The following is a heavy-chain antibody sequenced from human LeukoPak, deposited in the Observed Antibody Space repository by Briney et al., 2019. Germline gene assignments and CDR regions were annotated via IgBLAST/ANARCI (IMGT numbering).Heavy chain of an antibody. V-gene: IGHV4-30-4*08. D-gene: IGHD6-13*01. J-gene: IGHJ4*02. Sequence: PSETLSLTCTVSGGSISSGDYYWIWIRQPPGKGLEWIGYIYYSGSTYYNPSLKSRVTISVDTSKNQFSLKLSSVTAADTAVYYCARKPIVSSAWYYFDYWGQGTLVTVSS. CDR2: IYYSGST. CDR1: GGSISSGDYY. CDR3: ARKPIVSSAWYYFDY.